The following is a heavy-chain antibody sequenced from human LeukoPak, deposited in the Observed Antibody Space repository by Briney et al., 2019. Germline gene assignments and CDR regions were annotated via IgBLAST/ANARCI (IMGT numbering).Heavy chain of an antibody. D-gene: IGHD6-19*01. J-gene: IGHJ4*02. CDR2: INHSGST. CDR3: ARGQPPFYSSGWYDYALYYFDY. Sequence: PSETLSLTCAVYGGSFSGYYWSWIRQPPGKGLEWIGEINHSGSTNYNPSLKSRVTISVDTSKNQFSLKLSSVTAADTAVYYCARGQPPFYSSGWYDYALYYFDYWGQGTLVTVSS. CDR1: GGSFSGYY. V-gene: IGHV4-34*01.